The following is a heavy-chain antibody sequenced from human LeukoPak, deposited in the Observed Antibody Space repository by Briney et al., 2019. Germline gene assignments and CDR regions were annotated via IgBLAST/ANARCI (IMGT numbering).Heavy chain of an antibody. CDR3: ARCGVTVTTGTPPYFDY. D-gene: IGHD4-17*01. CDR1: GYTFTSYG. Sequence: ASVKVSCKASGYTFTSYGISWVRQAPGQGLEWMGWISAYNGNTNYAQKLQGRVTMTTDTSTSTAYMELSSLRSEDTAVYYCARCGVTVTTGTPPYFDYWGQGTLVTVSS. J-gene: IGHJ4*02. CDR2: ISAYNGNT. V-gene: IGHV1-18*01.